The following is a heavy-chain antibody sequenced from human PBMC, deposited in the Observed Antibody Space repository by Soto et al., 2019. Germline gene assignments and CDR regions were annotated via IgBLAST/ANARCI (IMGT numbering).Heavy chain of an antibody. V-gene: IGHV3-48*02. CDR3: TIDLSH. CDR2: INSASTTT. J-gene: IGHJ4*02. CDR1: GFPFSTYP. Sequence: DVQLVESGGGLVQPGVSLRLSCAASGFPFSTYPMHWVRQAPGKGLEWISYINSASTTTFHADSVKGRFTVSRDNPKSAVYLQLPSLRHEDTAVYYCTIDLSHGGQGTRVTVSS.